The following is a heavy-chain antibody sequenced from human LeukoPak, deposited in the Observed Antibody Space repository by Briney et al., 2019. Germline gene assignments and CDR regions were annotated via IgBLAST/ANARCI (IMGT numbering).Heavy chain of an antibody. CDR1: GDSISRSTYY. V-gene: IGHV4-61*05. D-gene: IGHD3-22*01. CDR2: IYYSGST. Sequence: SETLSLTCTVSGDSISRSTYYWAWIRQPPGKGLEWIGYIYYSGSTNYNPSLKSRVTISVDTSKNQFSLNLSSVTAADTAVYYCARSSGYYRNFDYWGQGTLVTVSS. J-gene: IGHJ4*02. CDR3: ARSSGYYRNFDY.